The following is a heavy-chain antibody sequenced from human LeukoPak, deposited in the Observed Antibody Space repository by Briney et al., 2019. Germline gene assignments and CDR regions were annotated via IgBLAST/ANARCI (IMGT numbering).Heavy chain of an antibody. D-gene: IGHD1-7*01. V-gene: IGHV3-7*01. CDR2: IKQDGSEK. CDR3: AREPLELGFDY. CDR1: GFTFSSYW. Sequence: GGSLRLSCAASGFTFSSYWMSWVRQAPGKGLEWVTNIKQDGSEKYYVDSMKGRLTISRDNAKNSLYLQMKSLRAEDTAVYYCAREPLELGFDYWGQGTLVTVSS. J-gene: IGHJ4*02.